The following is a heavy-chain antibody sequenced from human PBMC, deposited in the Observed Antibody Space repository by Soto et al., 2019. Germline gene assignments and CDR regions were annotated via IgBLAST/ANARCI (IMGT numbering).Heavy chain of an antibody. CDR2: INPSGGST. D-gene: IGHD2-8*01. J-gene: IGHJ4*02. CDR1: GYTFTSYY. V-gene: IGHV1-46*01. Sequence: ASVKVSCKASGYTFTSYYMHWVRQAPGQGLEWMGIINPSGGSTSYAQKFQGRVTMTRDTSTSTVYMELSSLTAEDTAVYYCVNAISSTTSDHYFGQRTLVTVSS. CDR3: VNAISSTTSDHY.